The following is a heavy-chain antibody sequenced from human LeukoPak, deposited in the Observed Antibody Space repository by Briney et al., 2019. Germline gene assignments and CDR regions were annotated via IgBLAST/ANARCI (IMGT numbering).Heavy chain of an antibody. Sequence: GGSLRLSCAASGFPFSTYDMHWVRQAPDKGLQWVAVISSDGYRTDYPDSVRGRFTISRDNSKNTVDLQMISVTAEDTAMYFCAKGLGTGSVLARPLHYWGQGTLVTVSS. CDR3: AKGLGTGSVLARPLHY. V-gene: IGHV3-30*18. J-gene: IGHJ4*02. D-gene: IGHD3-10*01. CDR1: GFPFSTYD. CDR2: ISSDGYRT.